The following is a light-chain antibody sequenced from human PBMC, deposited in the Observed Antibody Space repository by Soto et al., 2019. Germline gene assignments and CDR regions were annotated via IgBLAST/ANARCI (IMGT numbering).Light chain of an antibody. Sequence: QSLLTQPRSVSGSPGQSVTISCTGTSSDVGGYNYVSWYQQHPGKAPKLMIYDVSKRPSGVPDRFSGSKSGNTASLTISGLQAEDEADYYCCSYAGSYTYVFGTGTRSPS. CDR2: DVS. CDR3: CSYAGSYTYV. V-gene: IGLV2-11*01. CDR1: SSDVGGYNY. J-gene: IGLJ1*01.